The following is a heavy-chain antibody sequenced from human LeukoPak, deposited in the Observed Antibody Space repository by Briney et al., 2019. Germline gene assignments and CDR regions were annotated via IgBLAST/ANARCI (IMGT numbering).Heavy chain of an antibody. CDR2: IKQDGSEK. V-gene: IGHV3-7*01. CDR3: ARVYCTNGVCGAFDY. CDR1: GFTFSSYW. J-gene: IGHJ4*02. Sequence: PGGSLSLSCAASGFTFSSYWMSWVRQAQGKGLEWVANIKQDGSEKYYVDSVKGRFTISRDNAKNSLYLQMNSLRAEDTAVYYCARVYCTNGVCGAFDYWGQGTLVTVSS. D-gene: IGHD2-8*01.